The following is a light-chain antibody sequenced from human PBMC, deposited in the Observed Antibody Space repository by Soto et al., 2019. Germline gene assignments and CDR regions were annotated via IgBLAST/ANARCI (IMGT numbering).Light chain of an antibody. CDR1: QSIRSS. CDR2: AAS. Sequence: DIQMTQSPSSLSASLRDRVTITCRASQSIRSSLNWYQQKPGKAPNLLIYAASGLQRGVPSRFSGSGSGTDFTLTISSLQPEDFATYYCQQSHYTPYTFGQGTKLEIK. V-gene: IGKV1-39*01. CDR3: QQSHYTPYT. J-gene: IGKJ2*01.